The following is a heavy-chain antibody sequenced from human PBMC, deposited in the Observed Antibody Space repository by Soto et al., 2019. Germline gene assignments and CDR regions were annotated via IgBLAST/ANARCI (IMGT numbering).Heavy chain of an antibody. D-gene: IGHD2-15*01. J-gene: IGHJ3*02. CDR3: SRGLQVWYQPMVI. CDR1: GFTFGSHW. CDR2: INSDGSST. Sequence: EVQLVESGGGLVQPGGSLRLSCAASGFTFGSHWMHWVRQAPGKGLVWVSRINSDGSSTTYADSVKGRFTISRHDAKSNLYLHLNSLRSLDRAVYYCSRGLQVWYQPMVIWGQGTLVTVSS. V-gene: IGHV3-74*01.